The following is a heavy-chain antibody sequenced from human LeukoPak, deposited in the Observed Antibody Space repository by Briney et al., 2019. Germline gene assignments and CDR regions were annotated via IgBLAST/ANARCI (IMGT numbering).Heavy chain of an antibody. CDR1: GFTFSSYA. Sequence: PGRSLRLSCAASGFTFSSYAMHWVRQAPGKGLEWVAVISYDGSNKYYADSVKGRFTIPRDNSKNTLYLQMNSLRAEDTAVYYCASIPRYDYVWGSYRQPIDIWGQGTMVTVSS. D-gene: IGHD3-16*02. CDR2: ISYDGSNK. CDR3: ASIPRYDYVWGSYRQPIDI. V-gene: IGHV3-30-3*01. J-gene: IGHJ3*02.